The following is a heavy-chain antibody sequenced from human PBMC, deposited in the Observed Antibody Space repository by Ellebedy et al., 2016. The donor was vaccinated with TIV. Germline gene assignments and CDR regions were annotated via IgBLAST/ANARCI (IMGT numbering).Heavy chain of an antibody. CDR1: GYTFTSYG. D-gene: IGHD4/OR15-4a*01. CDR2: LNLNTGNT. Sequence: ASVKVSCKASGYTFTSYGISWVRQAPGQGLEWMGWLNLNTGNTGYAQKFQGRVTMTRDPSTKTACMELSSLRSDDTGVYFCARVKGADYFDPWGQGTLVSVSS. CDR3: ARVKGADYFDP. V-gene: IGHV1-8*02. J-gene: IGHJ5*02.